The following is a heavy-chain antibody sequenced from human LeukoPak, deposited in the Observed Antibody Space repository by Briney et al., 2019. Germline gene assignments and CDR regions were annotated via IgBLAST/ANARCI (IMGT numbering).Heavy chain of an antibody. V-gene: IGHV1-2*02. Sequence: ASVKVSCKASGYTFTGYYMHWVRQAPGQGLEWMGWINPSSGGTNCAQKFQGRVTMTRDTSISTAYMELSRLRSDDTAVYYCASASWATIFGCDYWGQGTLVTVSS. CDR2: INPSSGGT. D-gene: IGHD3-3*01. CDR3: ASASWATIFGCDY. J-gene: IGHJ4*02. CDR1: GYTFTGYY.